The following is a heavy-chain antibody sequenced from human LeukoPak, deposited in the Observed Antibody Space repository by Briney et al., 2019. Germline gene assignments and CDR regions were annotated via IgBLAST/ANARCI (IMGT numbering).Heavy chain of an antibody. CDR1: GYSITGGYY. D-gene: IGHD4-17*01. CDR3: AREPFYGFYYGMDV. V-gene: IGHV4-38-2*02. CDR2: IYHSGST. J-gene: IGHJ6*02. Sequence: SETLSLTCTVSGYSITGGYYWGWIRQPPGKGLEWIGSIYHSGSTYYNPSLTSRVTISVDTSKNQFSLKLSSVTAADTAVYYCAREPFYGFYYGMDVWGQGTTVTVSS.